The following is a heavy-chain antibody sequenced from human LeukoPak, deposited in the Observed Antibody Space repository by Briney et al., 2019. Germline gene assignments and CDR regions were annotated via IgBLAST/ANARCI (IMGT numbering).Heavy chain of an antibody. CDR2: IYYSGST. D-gene: IGHD3-22*01. CDR1: GGSISSGGYY. V-gene: IGHV4-31*03. J-gene: IGHJ6*02. Sequence: SETLSLTCTVSGGSISSGGYYWSWIRQHPGKGLEWIGYIYYSGSTYYNPSLKSRVTISVDTSKNQFSLKLSSVTAADTAVYYCARETLSTYYYDSSGPYYYYYGMDVWGQGTTVSVSS. CDR3: ARETLSTYYYDSSGPYYYYYGMDV.